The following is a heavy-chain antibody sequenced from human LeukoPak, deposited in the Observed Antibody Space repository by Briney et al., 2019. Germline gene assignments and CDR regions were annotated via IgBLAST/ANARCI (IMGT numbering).Heavy chain of an antibody. V-gene: IGHV3-23*01. CDR2: ISGSGGST. CDR1: GFTFSSYA. CDR3: ATTRYIVVVTAIPNWFDP. D-gene: IGHD2-21*02. J-gene: IGHJ5*02. Sequence: GGSLRLSCAASGFTFSSYAMSWVRQAPGKGLEWVSAISGSGGSTHYADSVKGRFTISRDNSKNTLYLQMNSLRAEDTAVYYCATTRYIVVVTAIPNWFDPWGQGTLVTVSS.